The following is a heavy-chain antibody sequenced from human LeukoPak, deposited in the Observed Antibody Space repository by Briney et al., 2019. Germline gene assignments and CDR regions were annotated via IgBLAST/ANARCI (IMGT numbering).Heavy chain of an antibody. Sequence: GGSLRLSCAASGFNFDDYGMNWVRQTPGKGLEWVSNINWNGGSTGYADSVKGRFTISRDNAKNSLYLQMNSLRAEDTALYYCARNLGGYGDYTNMDVWGKGTTVAVSS. CDR2: INWNGGST. CDR1: GFNFDDYG. V-gene: IGHV3-20*04. D-gene: IGHD4-17*01. CDR3: ARNLGGYGDYTNMDV. J-gene: IGHJ6*04.